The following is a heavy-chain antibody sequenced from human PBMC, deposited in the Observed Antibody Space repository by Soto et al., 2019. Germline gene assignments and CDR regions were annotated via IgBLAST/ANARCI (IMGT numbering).Heavy chain of an antibody. CDR3: ASSSIDYADYYYYYGMDV. V-gene: IGHV1-18*01. CDR1: GYTFPSYG. CDR2: ISAYNGNT. D-gene: IGHD4-17*01. J-gene: IGHJ6*02. Sequence: GASVKVSCKASGYTFPSYGISWVRQAPGQGLEWMGWISAYNGNTNYAQKLQGRVTMTTDTSTSTAYMELRSLRSDDTAVYYCASSSIDYADYYYYYGMDVWGQGTTVTVSS.